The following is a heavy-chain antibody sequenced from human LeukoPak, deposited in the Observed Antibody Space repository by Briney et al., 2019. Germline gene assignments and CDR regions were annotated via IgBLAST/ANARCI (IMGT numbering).Heavy chain of an antibody. D-gene: IGHD3-16*01. CDR1: EFSFSSYS. CDR3: IRDLFDDYSLDY. J-gene: IGHJ4*02. V-gene: IGHV3-21*01. CDR2: INSDSSLM. Sequence: GRSLRLSCAASEFSFSSYSMNWVRQAPGKGLEWVSSINSDSSLMFYAESVKGRFTISRDNARNSLYLQMNSLRAEDTAVYYCIRDLFDDYSLDYWGQGALVTVSS.